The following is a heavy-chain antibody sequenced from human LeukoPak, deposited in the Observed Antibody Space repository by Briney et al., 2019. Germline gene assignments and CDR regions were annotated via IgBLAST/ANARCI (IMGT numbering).Heavy chain of an antibody. CDR2: FDPEDGET. J-gene: IGHJ3*02. Sequence: GASVRVSCKASGYTFTSYGISWVRQAPGQGLEWMGGFDPEDGETIYPQKFQGRVTMTEDTSTDTAYMELSSLRSEDTAVYYCATGGRAFDIWGQGTMVTVSS. CDR3: ATGGRAFDI. CDR1: GYTFTSYG. D-gene: IGHD6-25*01. V-gene: IGHV1-24*01.